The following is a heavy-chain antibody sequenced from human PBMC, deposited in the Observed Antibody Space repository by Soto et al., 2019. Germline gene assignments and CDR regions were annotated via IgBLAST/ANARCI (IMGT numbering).Heavy chain of an antibody. CDR3: ARVYSGSYYDY. D-gene: IGHD1-26*01. Sequence: SETLSLTCAVSGGSMRSNNRWSWVRQPPGKGLEWIGEIFHSGSTNYNPSLKTRVTISVDKSKNQFSLKLSSVTAADTAVYYCARVYSGSYYDYWGQGTLVTVSS. CDR2: IFHSGST. J-gene: IGHJ4*02. V-gene: IGHV4-4*02. CDR1: GGSMRSNNR.